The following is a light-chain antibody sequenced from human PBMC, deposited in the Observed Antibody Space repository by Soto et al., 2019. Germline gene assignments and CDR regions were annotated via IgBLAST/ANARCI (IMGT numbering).Light chain of an antibody. CDR3: AAWDDSLSGLYV. V-gene: IGLV1-47*01. CDR1: RSNIGNNF. J-gene: IGLJ1*01. CDR2: RDN. Sequence: QSVLTQPPSASGPPGQRVTISCSGSRSNIGNNFVYWYRQLPGTAPKLLISRDNQRPSGVPDRFSGSKSGTSASLAISGLRSDDEADYYCAAWDDSLSGLYVFGTGTKLTVL.